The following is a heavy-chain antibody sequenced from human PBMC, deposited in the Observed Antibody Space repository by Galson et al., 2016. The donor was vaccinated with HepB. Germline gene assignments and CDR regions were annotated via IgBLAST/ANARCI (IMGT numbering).Heavy chain of an antibody. CDR3: ARDRRGSGWYIDY. Sequence: LRLSCAASGFTFSSYAMHWVRQAPGKGLEWVAVISYDGSNKYYADSVKGRFTISRDNAKNSLFLQMNSLRAEDTAVYYCARDRRGSGWYIDYWGQGTLVTVSS. J-gene: IGHJ4*02. V-gene: IGHV3-30-3*01. CDR1: GFTFSSYA. CDR2: ISYDGSNK. D-gene: IGHD6-19*01.